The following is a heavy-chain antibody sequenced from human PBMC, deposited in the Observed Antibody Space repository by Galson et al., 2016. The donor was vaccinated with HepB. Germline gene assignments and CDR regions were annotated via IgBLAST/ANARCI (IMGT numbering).Heavy chain of an antibody. CDR1: GFIFSNYA. CDR3: ARSQWFGGLVYFDS. Sequence: SLRLSCAASGFIFSNYAMHWVRQAPGKGLEWVGVVSYDGNTKWYAGSVMGRFTISRDNSKNTLFLQMSSLRAEDTAVYYCARSQWFGGLVYFDSWGQGTLVTVSS. D-gene: IGHD3-10*01. V-gene: IGHV3-30-3*01. J-gene: IGHJ4*02. CDR2: VSYDGNTK.